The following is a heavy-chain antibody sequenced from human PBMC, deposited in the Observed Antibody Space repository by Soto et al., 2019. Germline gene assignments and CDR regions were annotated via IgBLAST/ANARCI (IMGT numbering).Heavy chain of an antibody. J-gene: IGHJ6*03. Sequence: QVQLQQWGAGLLKPSETLSLTCAVYGGSFSGYYWSWIRQPPGKGLEWIGEINHSGSTNYNPPLKSRVTISVDTSKNQFSLKLSSVTAADTAVYYCARLLRGLRNYYYYYMDVWGKGTTVTVSS. CDR2: INHSGST. CDR1: GGSFSGYY. CDR3: ARLLRGLRNYYYYYMDV. V-gene: IGHV4-34*01. D-gene: IGHD5-12*01.